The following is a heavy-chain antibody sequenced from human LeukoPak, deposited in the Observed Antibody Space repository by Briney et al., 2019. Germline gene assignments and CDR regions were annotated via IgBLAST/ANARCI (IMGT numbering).Heavy chain of an antibody. CDR2: TYPGDSDT. J-gene: IGHJ1*01. CDR3: ARQAVPVAKYFQH. CDR1: GYSFTSYW. V-gene: IGHV5-51*01. Sequence: GESLKISCKGSGYSFTSYWISWVRQMPGKGLEWMGITYPGDSDTRYSPSFQGQVTISADKSISTAYLQWSSLKASDTAMYYCARQAVPVAKYFQHWGQGTLVTVSS. D-gene: IGHD2-2*01.